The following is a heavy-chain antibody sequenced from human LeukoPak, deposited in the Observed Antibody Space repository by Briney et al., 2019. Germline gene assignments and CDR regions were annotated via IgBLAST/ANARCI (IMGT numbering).Heavy chain of an antibody. D-gene: IGHD6-19*01. CDR3: ARGRPGSGWSFDY. J-gene: IGHJ4*02. Sequence: ASVKVSCKTSVYTFTTYYMHWVRQAPGQGLEWMGIINPSGGTTNYAQKFQGRVTMTRDTSTTTLYMELSSLRSEDTAVYYCARGRPGSGWSFDYWGQGTLVTVSS. CDR2: INPSGGTT. V-gene: IGHV1-46*01. CDR1: VYTFTTYY.